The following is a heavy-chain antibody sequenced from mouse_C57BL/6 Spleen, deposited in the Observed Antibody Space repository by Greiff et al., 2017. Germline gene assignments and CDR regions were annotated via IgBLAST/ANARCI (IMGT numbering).Heavy chain of an antibody. J-gene: IGHJ3*01. V-gene: IGHV5-2*01. CDR1: EYDFPSHD. D-gene: IGHD2-1*01. Sequence: DVQLVESGGGLVQPGESLKISCESNEYDFPSHDMSWVRKTPEKRLELVAALNSDGGSTYYPDTMARRFIISRDNTKTTLYLQMISLRSEDTALYYCARYGNYGAWVAYWGQGTLVTVAA. CDR3: ARYGNYGAWVAY. CDR2: LNSDGGST.